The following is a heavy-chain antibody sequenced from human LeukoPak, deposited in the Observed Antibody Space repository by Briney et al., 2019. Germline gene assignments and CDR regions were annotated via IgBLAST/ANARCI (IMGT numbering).Heavy chain of an antibody. D-gene: IGHD5-18*01. V-gene: IGHV5-51*01. Sequence: GESLKISCKASGYSFTSYWIGWVRQMPGKGLELMGIIYPGDSDTKYSPSFQGQVTISADKSISTAYLQWSSLKASDTAIYYCGRLGYSSVWESYFDYWGQGTLVTVSS. CDR1: GYSFTSYW. CDR2: IYPGDSDT. J-gene: IGHJ4*02. CDR3: GRLGYSSVWESYFDY.